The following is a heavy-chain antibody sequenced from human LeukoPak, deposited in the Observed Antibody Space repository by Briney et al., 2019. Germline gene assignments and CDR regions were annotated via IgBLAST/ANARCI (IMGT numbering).Heavy chain of an antibody. CDR3: PTHRRRYGVLCY. V-gene: IGHV1-8*01. J-gene: IGHJ4*02. CDR2: MNPNSGNT. D-gene: IGHD5/OR15-5a*01. CDR1: GYTFTSYD. Sequence: ASVKVSCKASGYTFTSYDINWVRQATGQGLEWMGWMNPNSGNTGYAQKFQGRVTMTRNTSISTAYMELSSLRSEDTAVYYCPTHRRRYGVLCYWGQGTLVTVYS.